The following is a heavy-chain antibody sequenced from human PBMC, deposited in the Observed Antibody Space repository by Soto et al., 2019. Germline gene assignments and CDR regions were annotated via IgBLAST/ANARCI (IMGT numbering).Heavy chain of an antibody. CDR3: AVSSETPFFGLYSGGWYVGFAP. CDR2: MNPNSGNT. Sequence: ASVKVSCKASGYTFTSYDINWVRQATGQGLEWMGWMNPNSGNTGYAQKFQGRVTMTRNTSISTAYMELSSLRSEDTAVYYCAVSSETPFFGLYSGGWYVGFAPWGQGPLVTVS. CDR1: GYTFTSYD. V-gene: IGHV1-8*01. J-gene: IGHJ5*02. D-gene: IGHD6-19*01.